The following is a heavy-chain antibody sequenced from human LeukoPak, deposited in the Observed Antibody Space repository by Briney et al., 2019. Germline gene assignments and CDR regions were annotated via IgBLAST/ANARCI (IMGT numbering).Heavy chain of an antibody. V-gene: IGHV3-20*01. J-gene: IGHJ5*02. CDR3: ARNYYDSSGHAPFDP. CDR1: GFTFDDYG. CDR2: INWNGGST. D-gene: IGHD3-22*01. Sequence: GVLRLSCAASGFTFDDYGMSWVRQAPGXXLEWVSGINWNGGSTGYADSVKGRFTISRDNAKNSLYLQMNSLRAEDTALYHCARNYYDSSGHAPFDPWGQGTLVTVSS.